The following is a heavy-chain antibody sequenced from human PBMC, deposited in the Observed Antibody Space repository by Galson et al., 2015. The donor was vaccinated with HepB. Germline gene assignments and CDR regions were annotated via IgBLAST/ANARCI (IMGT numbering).Heavy chain of an antibody. J-gene: IGHJ6*02. D-gene: IGHD2-8*01. CDR2: ISYDGSNK. V-gene: IGHV3-30*03. CDR1: GFTFSSYG. Sequence: SLRLSCAASGFTFSSYGMHWVRQAPGKGLEWVAVISYDGSNKYYADSVKGRITIPRDNSKNTLYLQMNSLRAEDTAVYYCARSMVYARGTYYGMDVWGQGTTVTVSS. CDR3: ARSMVYARGTYYGMDV.